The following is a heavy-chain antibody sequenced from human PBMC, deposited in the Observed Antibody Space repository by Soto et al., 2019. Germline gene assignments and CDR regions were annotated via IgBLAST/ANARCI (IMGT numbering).Heavy chain of an antibody. V-gene: IGHV4-4*02. J-gene: IGHJ4*02. CDR2: IYYSGNT. D-gene: IGHD3-9*01. Sequence: SETLSLTCAVSGGSISSSNWWSWVRQPPGKGLEWIGGIYYSGNTNYNPSLQTRVTISLDKSKSQFSLKLNSVTAADSAVYFCARLEGLATISYYFDFWGPGALVTVSS. CDR3: ARLEGLATISYYFDF. CDR1: GGSISSSNW.